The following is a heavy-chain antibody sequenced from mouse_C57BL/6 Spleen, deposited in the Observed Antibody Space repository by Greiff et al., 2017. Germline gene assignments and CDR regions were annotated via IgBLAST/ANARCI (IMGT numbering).Heavy chain of an antibody. CDR3: ARAEYYGNYGAMDY. V-gene: IGHV1-39*01. CDR1: GYSFTDYN. Sequence: EVQLQQSGPELVKPGASVKISCKASGYSFTDYNMNWVTQSNGKSLEWIGVINPNYGTTSYNQKFKGKATLTVDQSSSTAYMQLNNLTSEDSAVYGCARAEYYGNYGAMDYWGQGTSVTVSS. CDR2: INPNYGTT. D-gene: IGHD2-1*01. J-gene: IGHJ4*01.